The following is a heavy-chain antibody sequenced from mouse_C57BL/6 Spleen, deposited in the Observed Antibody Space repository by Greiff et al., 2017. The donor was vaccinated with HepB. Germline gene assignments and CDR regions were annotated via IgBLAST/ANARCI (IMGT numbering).Heavy chain of an antibody. D-gene: IGHD2-3*01. J-gene: IGHJ4*01. CDR1: GYTFTDHT. CDR2: IYPRDGST. Sequence: QVQLQQSDAELVKPGASVKISCKVSGYTFTDHTIHWMKQRPEQGLEWIGYIYPRDGSTKYNEKFKGKATLTADKSSSTAYMQLNSLTSEDSAVYFCARESLYDGYYYAMDYWGQGTSVTVSS. V-gene: IGHV1-78*01. CDR3: ARESLYDGYYYAMDY.